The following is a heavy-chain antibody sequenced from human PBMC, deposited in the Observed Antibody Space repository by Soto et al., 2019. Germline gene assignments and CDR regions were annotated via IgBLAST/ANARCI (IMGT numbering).Heavy chain of an antibody. V-gene: IGHV4-34*01. Sequence: SETLSLTCAVYGGSFSGYYWSWIRQPPGKGLEWIGEINHSGSTNYDPSLKSRVTISVDTSKNQFSLKLSSVTAADTAVYYCARGGQWPLDYWGQGTLVTVSS. D-gene: IGHD6-19*01. J-gene: IGHJ4*02. CDR2: INHSGST. CDR1: GGSFSGYY. CDR3: ARGGQWPLDY.